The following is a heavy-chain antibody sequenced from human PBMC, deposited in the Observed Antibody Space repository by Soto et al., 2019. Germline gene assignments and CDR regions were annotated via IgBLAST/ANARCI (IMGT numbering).Heavy chain of an antibody. Sequence: ASVKVSCKASGGTFSRYAISWVRQAPGQGLEWMGGIIPIFGTANYAQKFQGRVTITADESTSTAYMELSSLRSEDTAVYYCARSIIYYDSSGSRGYYFDYWGQGTLVTVSS. CDR1: GGTFSRYA. V-gene: IGHV1-69*13. CDR2: IIPIFGTA. D-gene: IGHD3-22*01. J-gene: IGHJ4*02. CDR3: ARSIIYYDSSGSRGYYFDY.